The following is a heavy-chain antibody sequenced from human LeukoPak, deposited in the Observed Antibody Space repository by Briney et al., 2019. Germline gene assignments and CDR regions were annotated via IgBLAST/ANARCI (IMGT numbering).Heavy chain of an antibody. CDR1: GGSISSGGYY. Sequence: SQTLSLTCTVSGGSISSGGYYWSWIRQPPGKGLEWIGYIYHSGSTYYNPSLKSRVTISVDRSKNQFSLKLSSVTAADTAVYYCARASGSYFPGFSYWGQGTLVTVSS. J-gene: IGHJ4*02. CDR2: IYHSGST. CDR3: ARASGSYFPGFSY. V-gene: IGHV4-30-2*01. D-gene: IGHD1-26*01.